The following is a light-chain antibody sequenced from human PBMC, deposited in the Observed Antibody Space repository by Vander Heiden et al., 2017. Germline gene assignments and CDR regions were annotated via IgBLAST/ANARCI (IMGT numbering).Light chain of an antibody. CDR1: QDISNY. Sequence: DIQMTQSPSSLSASVGDRVTITCQASQDISNYLNWYQQKPGKAPKLLIYDASNLETGDPSRFSGSGSGTDFTFTISSLQPEDIATYYCQQYDNLPSTFGGGTKVEIK. CDR2: DAS. CDR3: QQYDNLPST. V-gene: IGKV1-33*01. J-gene: IGKJ4*01.